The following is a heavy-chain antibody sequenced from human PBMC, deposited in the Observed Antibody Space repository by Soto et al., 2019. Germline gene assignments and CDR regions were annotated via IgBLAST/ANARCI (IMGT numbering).Heavy chain of an antibody. CDR1: GGSISSGGYS. D-gene: IGHD3-10*01. J-gene: IGHJ5*02. V-gene: IGHV4-30-2*01. CDR2: IYHSGST. CDR3: ARGVVRGVISRFDP. Sequence: PSETLSLTCAVSGGSISSGGYSWSWIRQPPRKGLEWIGYIYHSGSTYYNPSLKSRVTISVDRSKNQFSLKLSSVTAADTAVYYCARGVVRGVISRFDPWGQGTLVTVSS.